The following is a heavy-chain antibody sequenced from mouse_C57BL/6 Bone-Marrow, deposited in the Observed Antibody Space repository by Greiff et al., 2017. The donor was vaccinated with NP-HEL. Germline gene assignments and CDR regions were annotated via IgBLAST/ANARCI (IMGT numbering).Heavy chain of an antibody. Sequence: LQQPGAELVQPGASVKLSCKASGYTFTSYWMHWVKQRPGQGLEWIGMIHPNSGSTNYNEKFKSKATLTVDKSSSTAYMQLSSLTSEDSAVYYCARYYYAMDYWGQGTSVTVSS. CDR1: GYTFTSYW. CDR2: IHPNSGST. J-gene: IGHJ4*01. CDR3: ARYYYAMDY. V-gene: IGHV1-64*01.